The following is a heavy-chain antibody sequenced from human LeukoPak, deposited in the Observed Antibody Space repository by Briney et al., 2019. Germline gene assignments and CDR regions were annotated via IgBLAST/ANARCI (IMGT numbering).Heavy chain of an antibody. J-gene: IGHJ4*02. Sequence: SETLSLTCAAYGGSFSGYYWSWIRQPPGKGLEWIGEINHSGSTNYNPSLKSRVTISVDTSKNQFSLKLSSVTAADTAVYYCARVVPAARTFDYWGQGTLVTVSS. V-gene: IGHV4-34*01. CDR1: GGSFSGYY. D-gene: IGHD2-2*01. CDR3: ARVVPAARTFDY. CDR2: INHSGST.